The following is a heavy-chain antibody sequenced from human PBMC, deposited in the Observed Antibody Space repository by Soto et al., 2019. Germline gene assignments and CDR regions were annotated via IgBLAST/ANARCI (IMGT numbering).Heavy chain of an antibody. CDR3: ARVAY. J-gene: IGHJ4*02. CDR1: GFTFSSVS. Sequence: GGSLRLSCEASGFTFSSVSMNWVRQVPGKGLEWVASISSGSSDTWYVDSVKGRFIISRDNAQNSLFLQLNTLRAEDTAMYYCARVAYWGPGTQVTVSS. CDR2: ISSGSSDT. V-gene: IGHV3-21*01.